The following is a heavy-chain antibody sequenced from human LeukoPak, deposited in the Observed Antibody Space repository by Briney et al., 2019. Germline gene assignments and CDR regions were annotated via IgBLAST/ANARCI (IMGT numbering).Heavy chain of an antibody. D-gene: IGHD2-21*02. V-gene: IGHV3-23*01. J-gene: IGHJ4*02. CDR2: ISGSGGST. CDR3: VKEGDCGGDCYPYYFDY. CDR1: GFTFSSYA. Sequence: GGSLRLSCAASGFTFSSYAMSCVRQGPGKGLEWVSAISGSGGSTYYADSVKGRFTISRDNSKNTLYLQMNSLRAEDTAVYYCVKEGDCGGDCYPYYFDYWGQGTLVTVSS.